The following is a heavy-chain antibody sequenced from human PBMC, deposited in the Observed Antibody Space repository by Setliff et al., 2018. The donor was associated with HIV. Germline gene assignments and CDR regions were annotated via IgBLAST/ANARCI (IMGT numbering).Heavy chain of an antibody. CDR3: ARHAPGIAVAGTIDY. D-gene: IGHD6-19*01. CDR2: VFYSGST. J-gene: IGHJ4*02. V-gene: IGHV4-59*08. CDR1: GGSISSYY. Sequence: PSETLSLTCTVSGGSISSYYWSWSRQPPGKGLEWIGYVFYSGSTNYNPSLKSRVTISVDTSKNQFSLKLNSVTAADTAVYYCARHAPGIAVAGTIDYWGQGTLVTVSS.